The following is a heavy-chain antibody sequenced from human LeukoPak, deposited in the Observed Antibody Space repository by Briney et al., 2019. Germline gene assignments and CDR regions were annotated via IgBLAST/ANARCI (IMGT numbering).Heavy chain of an antibody. Sequence: TGGSLRLSCAASGFNFSSYGMSWVRQAPGKGLEWVSAISGSGGSTYYADSVKGRFTISRDNSKNTLYLQMNSLRAEDTAVYYCAKDSNYYGSGNWFDLWGQGTLVTVSS. V-gene: IGHV3-23*01. J-gene: IGHJ5*02. CDR3: AKDSNYYGSGNWFDL. CDR1: GFNFSSYG. CDR2: ISGSGGST. D-gene: IGHD3-10*01.